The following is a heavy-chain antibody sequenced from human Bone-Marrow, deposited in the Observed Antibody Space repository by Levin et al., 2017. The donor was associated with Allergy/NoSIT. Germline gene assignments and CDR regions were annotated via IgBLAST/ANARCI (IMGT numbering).Heavy chain of an antibody. Sequence: KSGGSLRLSCKTSGFTFSNSAVQWVRQARGQRLEWIGWIIVGSANVNYAQKFQERVTFTRDMSTSTAYMELRNLTSEDTALYYCASWGGDNVITRRNYHYFYGIDVWGQGTTVTVSS. CDR3: ASWGGDNVITRRNYHYFYGIDV. CDR2: IIVGSANV. V-gene: IGHV1-58*01. CDR1: GFTFSNSA. D-gene: IGHD2-21*02. J-gene: IGHJ6*02.